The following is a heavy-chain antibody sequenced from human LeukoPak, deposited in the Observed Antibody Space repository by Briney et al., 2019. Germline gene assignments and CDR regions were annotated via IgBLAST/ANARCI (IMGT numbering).Heavy chain of an antibody. Sequence: SETLSLTCAVYGGSFSGYYWSWIRQPPGKGLEWIGEINHSGSTNYNPSLKSRVTISVDTSKNQFSLKLSSVTAADTAVYYCARRGPMSYYDILTGYYNLYFDYWGQGTLVTVSS. V-gene: IGHV4-34*01. CDR2: INHSGST. CDR3: ARRGPMSYYDILTGYYNLYFDY. CDR1: GGSFSGYY. D-gene: IGHD3-9*01. J-gene: IGHJ4*02.